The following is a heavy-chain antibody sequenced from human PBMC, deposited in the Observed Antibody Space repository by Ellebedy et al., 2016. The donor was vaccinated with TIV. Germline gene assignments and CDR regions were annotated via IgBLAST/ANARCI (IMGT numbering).Heavy chain of an antibody. CDR1: GFTFSSYW. Sequence: GESLKISCAASGFTFSSYWMSWVRQAPGKGLEWVANIKQDGSEKYYVDSVKGRFTISRDNAKNSLYLQMNSLRAEDTAVYYCARDRILDGGIAVSVYYFDYWGQGTLVTVSS. D-gene: IGHD6-19*01. J-gene: IGHJ4*02. V-gene: IGHV3-7*03. CDR3: ARDRILDGGIAVSVYYFDY. CDR2: IKQDGSEK.